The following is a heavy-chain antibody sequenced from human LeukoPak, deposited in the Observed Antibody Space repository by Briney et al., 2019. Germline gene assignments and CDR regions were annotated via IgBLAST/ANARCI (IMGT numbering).Heavy chain of an antibody. CDR1: GFTFSHYA. V-gene: IGHV3-23*01. CDR2: ISGSGSDT. Sequence: GGSLRLSCAASGFTFSHYAMSWVPQAPGKGLERVSGISGSGSDTFYADSVKGRFTISRDNSKNTLYLQMSGLRAEDTAVYYCANVIIVAAGYEYFQHWGQGTLVSVSS. J-gene: IGHJ1*01. D-gene: IGHD6-13*01. CDR3: ANVIIVAAGYEYFQH.